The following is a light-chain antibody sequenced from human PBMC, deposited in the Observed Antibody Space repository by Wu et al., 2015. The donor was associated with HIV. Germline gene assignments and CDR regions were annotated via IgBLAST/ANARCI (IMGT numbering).Light chain of an antibody. J-gene: IGKJ2*03. CDR1: QSVSSY. CDR2: GAS. V-gene: IGKV3-15*01. CDR3: QQYNNWPPYS. Sequence: EIVLTQSPATLSLSPGERATLSCRASQSVSSYLAWYQQKPGQAPRLLIYGASTRATGVPARFSGSGSGTQFTLTITNVQSADSAVYYCQQYNNWPPYSFGQGTKLEIK.